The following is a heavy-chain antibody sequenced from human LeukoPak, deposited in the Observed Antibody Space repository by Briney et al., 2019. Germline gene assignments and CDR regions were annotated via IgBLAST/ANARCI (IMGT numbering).Heavy chain of an antibody. J-gene: IGHJ6*03. CDR1: GYTFTGYY. CDR3: ARCGRMGDSRGNYYYYYYMDV. CDR2: INPNGGGT. D-gene: IGHD6-19*01. V-gene: IGHV1-2*02. Sequence: ASVKVSCKASGYTFTGYYMHWVRQAPGQGLEWMGWINPNGGGTNYAQKFQGRVTMTRDTSISTAYMELSRLRSDDTAVYYCARCGRMGDSRGNYYYYYYMDVWGKGTTVTVSS.